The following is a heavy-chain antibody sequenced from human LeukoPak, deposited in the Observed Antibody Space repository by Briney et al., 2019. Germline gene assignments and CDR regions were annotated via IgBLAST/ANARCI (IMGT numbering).Heavy chain of an antibody. Sequence: SETLSLTCAVSGYSISSGYYWGWIRQPPGKGLEWIGSIYHSGSTYYNPSLKSRVTISVDTSNNQFSLKLSSVTAADTAVYYCARRQVGAPFDYWGQGTLVTVSS. CDR2: IYHSGST. CDR1: GYSISSGYY. CDR3: ARRQVGAPFDY. D-gene: IGHD4/OR15-4a*01. V-gene: IGHV4-38-2*01. J-gene: IGHJ4*02.